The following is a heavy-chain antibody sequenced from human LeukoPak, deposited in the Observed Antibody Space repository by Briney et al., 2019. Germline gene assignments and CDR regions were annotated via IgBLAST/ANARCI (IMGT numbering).Heavy chain of an antibody. V-gene: IGHV3-21*01. Sequence: GGSLRLSCTASGFTFGDYGMSWFRQAPGKGLEWVSSISSSSSYIYYADSVKGRFTISRDNAKNSLYLQMNSLRAEDTAVYYCARDHPYFGLNWGQGTLVTVSS. CDR2: ISSSSSYI. CDR3: ARDHPYFGLN. CDR1: GFTFGDYG. D-gene: IGHD3-9*01. J-gene: IGHJ4*02.